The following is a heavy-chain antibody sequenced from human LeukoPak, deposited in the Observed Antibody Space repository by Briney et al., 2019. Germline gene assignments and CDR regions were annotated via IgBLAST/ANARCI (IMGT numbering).Heavy chain of an antibody. CDR2: IYPCDSHT. CDR3: PRRPGYNYYFDY. CDR1: GSNVTNEK. J-gene: IGHJ4*02. Sequence: GGPPLVSWQGSGSNVTNEKSGEVGGGRGKGQEIICIIYPCDSHTRYRPSFQAQVTISADTSITTAYLQWSSLKASDTAMYYCPRRPGYNYYFDYWGQGTLVTVSS. V-gene: IGHV5-51*01. D-gene: IGHD5-24*01.